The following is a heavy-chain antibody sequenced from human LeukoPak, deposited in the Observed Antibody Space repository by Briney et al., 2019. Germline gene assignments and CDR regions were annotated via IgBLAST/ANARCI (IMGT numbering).Heavy chain of an antibody. CDR3: ARRAFRDAFDI. CDR2: IYYSGST. J-gene: IGHJ3*02. CDR1: GGSISSYY. Sequence: SETLSLTCTVSGGSISSYYWSWIRQPPGKGLEWIGYIYYSGSTNYNPSLKSRVTISVDTSKNQFSLKLSSVTAADTAVYYCARRAFRDAFDIWGQGTMVTVSS. V-gene: IGHV4-59*01.